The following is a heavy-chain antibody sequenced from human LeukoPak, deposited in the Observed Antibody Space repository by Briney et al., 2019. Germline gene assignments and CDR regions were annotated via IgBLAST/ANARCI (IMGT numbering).Heavy chain of an antibody. Sequence: SETLSLTCTVSGGSISSGDYYWSWIRQPPGKGLEWIGYIYYSGSTNYNPSLKSRVTISVDTSKNQFSLKLSSVTAADTAVYYCARYYYDSSGYYVLDYWGQGTLVTVSS. D-gene: IGHD3-22*01. CDR3: ARYYYDSSGYYVLDY. V-gene: IGHV4-61*08. CDR1: GGSISSGDYY. CDR2: IYYSGST. J-gene: IGHJ4*02.